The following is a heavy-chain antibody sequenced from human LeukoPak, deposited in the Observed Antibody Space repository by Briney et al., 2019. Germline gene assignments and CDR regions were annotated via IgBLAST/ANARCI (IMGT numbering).Heavy chain of an antibody. D-gene: IGHD3-16*02. V-gene: IGHV3-11*04. CDR1: GFTFGDYY. CDR3: ARVTFGGVIVITDYFDY. Sequence: GGSLRLSCAASGFTFGDYYMSWIRQAPGQGLEWVSCISSSGSTIYYADSVKGRFTISRDNAKNSLYLQMNSLRAEDTAVYYCARVTFGGVIVITDYFDYWGQGTLVTVSS. CDR2: ISSSGSTI. J-gene: IGHJ4*02.